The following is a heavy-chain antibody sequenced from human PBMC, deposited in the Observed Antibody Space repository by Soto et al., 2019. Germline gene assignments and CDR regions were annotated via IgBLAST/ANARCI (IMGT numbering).Heavy chain of an antibody. Sequence: QVQLVQSGAEVKKPGSSVKVSCKASGGTFSSYTISWVRQAPGQGLEWMGRIIPILGIANYAQKFQGRVTIXAXXSTGTAYMELSSLRSEDTAVYYCARESGVTALFDYWGQGTLVTVSS. J-gene: IGHJ4*02. CDR2: IIPILGIA. CDR1: GGTFSSYT. V-gene: IGHV1-69*08. D-gene: IGHD3-10*01. CDR3: ARESGVTALFDY.